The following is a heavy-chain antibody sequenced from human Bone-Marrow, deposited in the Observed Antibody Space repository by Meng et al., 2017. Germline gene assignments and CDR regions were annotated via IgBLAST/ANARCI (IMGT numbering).Heavy chain of an antibody. CDR1: GYTFTGYY. CDR2: INPNSGGT. CDR3: ARDGGRGYYDSSGYYFIDY. J-gene: IGHJ4*02. D-gene: IGHD3-22*01. Sequence: ASVKVSCKASGYTFTGYYMHWVRQAPGQGLEWMGRINPNSGGTNYAQKFQGRVTMNRDTSISTAYMEMSRLRSDDTAVYYCARDGGRGYYDSSGYYFIDYWGQGTLVTVSS. V-gene: IGHV1-2*06.